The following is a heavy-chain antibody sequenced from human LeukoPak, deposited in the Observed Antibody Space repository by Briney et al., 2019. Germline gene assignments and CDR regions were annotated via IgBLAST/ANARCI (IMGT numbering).Heavy chain of an antibody. CDR2: IRYDGNNE. J-gene: IGHJ4*02. CDR1: GFSFSSHG. V-gene: IGHV3-30*02. Sequence: GGSLRLSCATYGFSFSSHGIHWVRQAPGKGLEWVAFIRYDGNNEYYADSVKGRFTISRDNSKNTLYLQMNSLKPEDTAVHYCAKVMARGITSTPDYWGQGTLVTVSS. D-gene: IGHD3-10*01. CDR3: AKVMARGITSTPDY.